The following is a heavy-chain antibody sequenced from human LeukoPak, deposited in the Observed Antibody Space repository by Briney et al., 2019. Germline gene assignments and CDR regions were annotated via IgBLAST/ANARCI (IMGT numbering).Heavy chain of an antibody. Sequence: SGGSLRLSCAASGFTFSSYEMNWVRQAPGKGLEWVSYISSSGSTIYYADSVKGRFTISRDNAKNSLYLQMNSLRAEDTAVYYCARDPGEERYYDSGPSFDYWGQGTLVTVSS. CDR2: ISSSGSTI. J-gene: IGHJ4*02. D-gene: IGHD3-22*01. CDR1: GFTFSSYE. CDR3: ARDPGEERYYDSGPSFDY. V-gene: IGHV3-48*03.